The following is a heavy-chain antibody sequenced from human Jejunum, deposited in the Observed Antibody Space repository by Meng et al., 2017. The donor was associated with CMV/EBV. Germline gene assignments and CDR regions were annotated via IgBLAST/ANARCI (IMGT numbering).Heavy chain of an antibody. Sequence: KASGSTFTGHQVHWVRQAPGQGLEWLGWMNPTSGDTNYAQKFQGRVTMTRDTSISTAYMDLTSLTSDDTAVYFCARDPIRWRGVFDSWGQGTLVTVSS. CDR3: ARDPIRWRGVFDS. CDR2: MNPTSGDT. V-gene: IGHV1-2*02. CDR1: GSTFTGHQ. J-gene: IGHJ4*02. D-gene: IGHD2-15*01.